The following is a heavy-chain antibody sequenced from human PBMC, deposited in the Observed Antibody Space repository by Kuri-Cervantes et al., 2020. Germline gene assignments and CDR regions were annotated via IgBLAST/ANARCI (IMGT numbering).Heavy chain of an antibody. CDR1: GLIFSGDC. D-gene: IGHD6-13*01. V-gene: IGHV3-30*02. CDR2: VWHDGSHQ. J-gene: IGHJ4*02. CDR3: AKGSSWYYFDY. Sequence: GGSLRLSCAASGLIFSGDCMHWVRQAPGKGLEWVAYVWHDGSHQYYAASVKGRFTVSRDNSKNTLYLQMNSLRAEDTAVYYCAKGSSWYYFDYWGQGTLVTVSS.